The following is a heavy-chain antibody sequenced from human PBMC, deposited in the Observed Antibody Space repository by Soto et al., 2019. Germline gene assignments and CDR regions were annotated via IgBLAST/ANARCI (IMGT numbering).Heavy chain of an antibody. V-gene: IGHV4-59*08. Sequence: SETLSLTCTVSGDSVSGNYWSWIRQPPGKQLEWIGYMYYSGGANYNPSLKSRVTMSVDTSMNQFSLTLSSASAADTAMYYCARYDSSGYYWPYYYYGMDVWGQGTTVTVSS. CDR2: MYYSGGA. CDR3: ARYDSSGYYWPYYYYGMDV. CDR1: GDSVSGNY. J-gene: IGHJ6*02. D-gene: IGHD3-22*01.